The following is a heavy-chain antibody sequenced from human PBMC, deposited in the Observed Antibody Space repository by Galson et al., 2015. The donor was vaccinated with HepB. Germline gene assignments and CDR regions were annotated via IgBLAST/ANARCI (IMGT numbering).Heavy chain of an antibody. CDR1: GFTFSSYG. CDR3: AKGTTPGHCSGGSCPGWFAFDI. CDR2: ISYDGSNK. D-gene: IGHD2-15*01. V-gene: IGHV3-30*18. Sequence: SLRLSCAASGFTFSSYGMHWVRQAPGKGLEWVAVISYDGSNKYYADSVKGRFTISRDNSKNTLYLQMNSLRAEDTAVYYCAKGTTPGHCSGGSCPGWFAFDIWGQGTMVTVSS. J-gene: IGHJ3*02.